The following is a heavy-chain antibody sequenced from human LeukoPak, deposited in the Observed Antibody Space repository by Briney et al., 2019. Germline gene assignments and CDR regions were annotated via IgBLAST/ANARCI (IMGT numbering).Heavy chain of an antibody. D-gene: IGHD6-19*01. J-gene: IGHJ6*03. CDR2: IYSGGST. V-gene: IGHV3-53*01. Sequence: GGSLRLSCAASGFTFSDYYMSWVRQAPGKGLEWVSVIYSGGSTYYADSVKGRFTISRDNSKNTLYLQMNSLRAEDTAVYYCARDRAGEGYYYYYMDVWGKGTTVTISS. CDR1: GFTFSDYY. CDR3: ARDRAGEGYYYYYMDV.